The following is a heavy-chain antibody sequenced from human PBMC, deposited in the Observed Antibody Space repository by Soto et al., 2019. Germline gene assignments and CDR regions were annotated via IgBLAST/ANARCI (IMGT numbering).Heavy chain of an antibody. J-gene: IGHJ4*02. D-gene: IGHD2-15*01. CDR2: ISYDGSNK. Sequence: QVPLVESGGGVVQPGRSLRLSCAASGFTFSSYGLHWVRQAPGKGLEWVAVISYDGSNKYYADSVKGRFTISRDNSKNTLYLQMNSLRAEDTAVYYCAKKGGPGAFDYWGQGTLVTVSS. V-gene: IGHV3-30*18. CDR1: GFTFSSYG. CDR3: AKKGGPGAFDY.